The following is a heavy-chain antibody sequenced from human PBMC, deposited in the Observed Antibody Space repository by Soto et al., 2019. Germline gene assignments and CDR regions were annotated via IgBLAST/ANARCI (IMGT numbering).Heavy chain of an antibody. V-gene: IGHV3-33*01. D-gene: IGHD3-22*01. CDR2: IWYDGSNK. J-gene: IGHJ5*02. CDR1: GFTFSSYG. CDR3: ARAVTYYYDSSGYYYSWFDP. Sequence: QVQLVESGGGVVQPGRSLRLSCAASGFTFSSYGMHWVRQAPGKGLEWVAVIWYDGSNKYYADSVKGRFTISRDNSKNTLYLQMNSLRAEDTAVYYCARAVTYYYDSSGYYYSWFDPWGQGTLVTVSS.